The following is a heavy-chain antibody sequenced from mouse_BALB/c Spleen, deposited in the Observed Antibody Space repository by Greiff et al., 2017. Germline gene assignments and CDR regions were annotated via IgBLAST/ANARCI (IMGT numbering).Heavy chain of an antibody. CDR3: ARGTVYYGYDWFAY. Sequence: EVQLVESGGGLVKPGGSLKLSCAASGFTFSDYYMYWVRQTPEKRLEWVATISDGGSYTYYPDSVKGRFTISRDNAKNNLYLQMSSLKSEDTAMYYCARGTVYYGYDWFAYWGQGTLVTVSA. CDR2: ISDGGSYT. D-gene: IGHD2-2*01. J-gene: IGHJ3*01. CDR1: GFTFSDYY. V-gene: IGHV5-4*02.